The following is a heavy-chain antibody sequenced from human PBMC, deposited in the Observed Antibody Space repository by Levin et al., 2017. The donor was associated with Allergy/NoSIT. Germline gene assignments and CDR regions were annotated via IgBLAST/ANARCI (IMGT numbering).Heavy chain of an antibody. Sequence: RAGGSLRLSCAASGFSFDDYGMNWVRQAPGKGLEYVASINWNGAVTGYSDSVKGRFTISKDNAKNSMHLQMNSLRAEDTACYYCASCLLYSSAWYAFDYWGTGILVTVSS. D-gene: IGHD6-19*01. CDR2: INWNGAVT. J-gene: IGHJ4*02. CDR1: GFSFDDYG. V-gene: IGHV3-20*04. CDR3: ASCLLYSSAWYAFDY.